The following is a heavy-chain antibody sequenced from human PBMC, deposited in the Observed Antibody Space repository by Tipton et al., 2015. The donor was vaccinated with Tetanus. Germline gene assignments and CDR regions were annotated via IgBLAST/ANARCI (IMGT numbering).Heavy chain of an antibody. V-gene: IGHV5-51*01. Sequence: QLVQSGAEVRKPGESLKISCKGSGYSFTSYWIGWVRQMPGKGLEWMGIIYPGDSDTRYSPSFQGQVTISADKSISTAYLQWSSLKASDTATYYCARHAGATVYYYYMDVWGKGTTVTVSS. CDR3: ARHAGATVYYYYMDV. CDR1: GYSFTSYW. J-gene: IGHJ6*03. D-gene: IGHD1-26*01. CDR2: IYPGDSDT.